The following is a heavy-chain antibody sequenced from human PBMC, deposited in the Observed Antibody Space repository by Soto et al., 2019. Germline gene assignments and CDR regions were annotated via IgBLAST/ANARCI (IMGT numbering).Heavy chain of an antibody. V-gene: IGHV4-39*07. J-gene: IGHJ4*02. CDR1: GGSISSSSYY. CDR3: ARRYSSSSDY. CDR2: IFYSGST. D-gene: IGHD6-13*01. Sequence: SETLSLTCTVSGGSISSSSYYWGWIRQPSGKGLEWIGSIFYSGSTNYNPSLKSRVTISVDTSKNQFSLKLSSVTAADTAVYYCARRYSSSSDYWGQGTLVTVS.